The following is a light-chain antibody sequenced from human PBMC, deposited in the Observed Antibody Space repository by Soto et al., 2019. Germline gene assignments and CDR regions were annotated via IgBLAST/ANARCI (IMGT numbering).Light chain of an antibody. CDR3: QQSYRTPLT. Sequence: DIQMTQSPSSLSASVGDRVTITCRASQSIRSYLNWYQQKPGKAPELLIYDASSLQSGVPSRFSGSESGTDFALTITSLQPEDFATYYCQQSYRTPLTFRQRTKVEVK. CDR1: QSIRSY. J-gene: IGKJ1*01. V-gene: IGKV1-39*01. CDR2: DAS.